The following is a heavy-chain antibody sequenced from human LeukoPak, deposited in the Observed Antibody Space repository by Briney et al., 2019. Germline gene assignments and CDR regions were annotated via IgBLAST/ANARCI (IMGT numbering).Heavy chain of an antibody. J-gene: IGHJ5*02. CDR3: ARAHTMVRGVTNNWFDP. D-gene: IGHD3-10*01. V-gene: IGHV1-3*01. CDR1: GYTFTSYA. Sequence: GASVKVSCKASGYTFTSYAMHWVRQAPGQRLEGMGWINAGNGNTKYSQKFQGRVTITRDTSASTAYMELSSLRSEDTAVYYCARAHTMVRGVTNNWFDPWGQGTLVTVSS. CDR2: INAGNGNT.